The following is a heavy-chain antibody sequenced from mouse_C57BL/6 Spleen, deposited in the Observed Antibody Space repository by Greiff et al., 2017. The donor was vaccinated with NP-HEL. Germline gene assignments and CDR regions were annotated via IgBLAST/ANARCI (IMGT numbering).Heavy chain of an antibody. D-gene: IGHD1-1*01. V-gene: IGHV1-53*01. CDR1: GYTFTSYW. J-gene: IGHJ2*01. CDR3: ARYYGSRYYFDY. Sequence: QVQLKESGTELVKPGASVKLSCKASGYTFTSYWMHWVKQRSGQGLEWIGNINPSNGGTNYNEKFKSKATLTVAKPSSTAYMQLSSLTSEDSAVYYCARYYGSRYYFDYWGKGTTLTVSS. CDR2: INPSNGGT.